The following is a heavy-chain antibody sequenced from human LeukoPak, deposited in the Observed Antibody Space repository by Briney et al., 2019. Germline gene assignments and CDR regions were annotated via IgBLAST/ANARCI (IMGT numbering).Heavy chain of an antibody. Sequence: SQTLSLTRAVSGYSISNDYYGAWIRQPPGKGLEWIGNIYHSGGSYYHPSIKSGVTILVDTSKNQFSLKLSAVTAADTAVYYCAKAGTTGIHHWFDPWGQGNLVTVSS. CDR1: GYSISNDYY. J-gene: IGHJ5*02. CDR2: IYHSGGS. D-gene: IGHD1-1*01. V-gene: IGHV4-38-2*01. CDR3: AKAGTTGIHHWFDP.